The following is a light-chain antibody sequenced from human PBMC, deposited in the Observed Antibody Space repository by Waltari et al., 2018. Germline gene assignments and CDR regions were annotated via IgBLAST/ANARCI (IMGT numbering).Light chain of an antibody. Sequence: QSALTQPASVSGSPGQSITISCTGTSSDVGGYNYVSWYQQHPGKAPKLMIYDVSNRPSGVSNRCPGSKSGNTASLTISGLQAEDEADYYCSSYISSSTLELFGGGTSLTVL. CDR2: DVS. J-gene: IGLJ2*01. CDR1: SSDVGGYNY. CDR3: SSYISSSTLEL. V-gene: IGLV2-14*03.